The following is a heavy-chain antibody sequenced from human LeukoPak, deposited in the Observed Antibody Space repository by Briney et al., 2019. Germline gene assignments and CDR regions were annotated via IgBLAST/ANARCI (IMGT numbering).Heavy chain of an antibody. V-gene: IGHV4-59*01. CDR3: ARAVIPAAMWHSYYFMDV. D-gene: IGHD2-2*01. CDR1: GGSISSYY. CDR2: IYYSGRT. Sequence: SETLSLTCTVSGGSISSYYWSWIRQLPGKGLEWIGNIYYSGRTNHNPSLKSRVTISIDTSKNQFSLRLSSVTAADTAVYYCARAVIPAAMWHSYYFMDVWGKGTTVTISS. J-gene: IGHJ6*03.